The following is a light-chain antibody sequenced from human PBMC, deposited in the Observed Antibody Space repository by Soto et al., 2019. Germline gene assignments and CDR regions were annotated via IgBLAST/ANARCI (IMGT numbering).Light chain of an antibody. Sequence: DIQMTQSPSSLSASVGDRVTIPCRASQNISPYLNWYQQKPGKAPKLLIYAASSLQSGVPSRFSGSGSGTDFTLTISSLQPEDFATYYCHQSHSIPGTFGQGTKVDSK. J-gene: IGKJ1*01. CDR2: AAS. CDR3: HQSHSIPGT. V-gene: IGKV1-39*01. CDR1: QNISPY.